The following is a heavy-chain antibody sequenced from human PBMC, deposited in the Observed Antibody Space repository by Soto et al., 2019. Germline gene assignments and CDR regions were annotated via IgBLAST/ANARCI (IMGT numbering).Heavy chain of an antibody. CDR2: FTASGDIT. V-gene: IGHV3-23*01. CDR3: AKYLRAYMLTTDNSFDY. Sequence: LRLSCAASGFTFTDYAISWVRQAPGKGLEWVSSFTASGDITYYADSVKGRFTISRDNSKXXXHXXXXXLXADDXALXYCAKYLRAYMLTTDNSFDYWGQGTLVTVSS. CDR1: GFTFTDYA. J-gene: IGHJ4*02. D-gene: IGHD3-9*01.